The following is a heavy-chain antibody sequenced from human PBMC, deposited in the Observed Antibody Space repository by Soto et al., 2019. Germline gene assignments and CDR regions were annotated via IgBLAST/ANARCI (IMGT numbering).Heavy chain of an antibody. CDR2: ISYSGGT. V-gene: IGHV4-30-4*01. D-gene: IGHD3-9*01. CDR3: GRGKGYYNSGYLSTHGPFEY. CDR1: GNPISVDDHY. Sequence: LSLTCTGSGNPISVDDHYWNWIRQSPGRGLEWIGYISYSGGTYYNPSLKSRVTISIDTSRNQFALELRSVTAACTAVYYCGRGKGYYNSGYLSTHGPFEYWGQGSLVTVSS. J-gene: IGHJ4*02.